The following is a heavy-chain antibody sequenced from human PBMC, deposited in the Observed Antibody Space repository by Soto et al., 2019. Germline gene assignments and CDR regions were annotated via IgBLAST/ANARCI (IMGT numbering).Heavy chain of an antibody. CDR2: INAGNGNT. J-gene: IGHJ5*02. CDR1: GYTFTSYA. CDR3: ARDPKWNYNWFDP. Sequence: GASVKVSCKASGYTFTSYAMHWVRQAPGQRLEWMGWINAGNGNTKYSQKFQGRVTITRDTSASTAYMERSSLRSEDTAVYYCARDPKWNYNWFDPWGQGTLVTVSS. V-gene: IGHV1-3*01. D-gene: IGHD1-7*01.